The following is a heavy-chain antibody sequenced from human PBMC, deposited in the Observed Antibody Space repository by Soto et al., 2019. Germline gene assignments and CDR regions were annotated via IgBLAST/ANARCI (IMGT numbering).Heavy chain of an antibody. J-gene: IGHJ6*02. CDR2: IWYDGSNK. Sequence: GGSLRLSCAASGFTFSSYGMHWVRQAPGKGLEWVAVIWYDGSNKYYADSVKGRFTISRDNSKNTLYLQMNSLRAEDTAVYYCARDRNDFWSGYYSDYYYGMDVWGQGTTVTVSS. CDR3: ARDRNDFWSGYYSDYYYGMDV. CDR1: GFTFSSYG. V-gene: IGHV3-33*01. D-gene: IGHD3-3*01.